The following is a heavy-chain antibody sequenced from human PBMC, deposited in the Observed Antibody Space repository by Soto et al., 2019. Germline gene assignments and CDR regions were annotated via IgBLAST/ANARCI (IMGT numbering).Heavy chain of an antibody. CDR1: GFTFSSYG. V-gene: IGHV3-30*18. CDR3: ANLPNWWIWSSGRAKTNSASGDGMDV. D-gene: IGHD5-12*01. CDR2: ISYDGSNK. Sequence: QVQLVESGGGVVQPGRSLRLSCAASGFTFSSYGMHWVRQAPGKGLEWVAVISYDGSNKYYADSVKGRFTISRDNSKNTLYLQMNSLRAEDTAVYYCANLPNWWIWSSGRAKTNSASGDGMDVWGQGTTVTVSS. J-gene: IGHJ6*02.